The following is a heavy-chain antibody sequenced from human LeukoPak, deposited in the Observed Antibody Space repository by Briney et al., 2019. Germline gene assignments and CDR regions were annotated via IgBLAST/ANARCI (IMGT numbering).Heavy chain of an antibody. Sequence: RGESLKISCKASGYSFTTYWIGWVRQMPGKGLEWMGAIYPGSSDTRYNPSFQGQVTISADNSIDTAYLQWSSLKSSDTAIYYCARSGSPYNWLDPWGQGTLVSVSS. D-gene: IGHD2-15*01. J-gene: IGHJ5*02. CDR3: ARSGSPYNWLDP. CDR1: GYSFTTYW. CDR2: IYPGSSDT. V-gene: IGHV5-51*01.